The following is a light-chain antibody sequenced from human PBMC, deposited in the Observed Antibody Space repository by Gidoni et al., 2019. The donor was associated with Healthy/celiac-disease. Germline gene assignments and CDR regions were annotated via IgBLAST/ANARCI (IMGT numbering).Light chain of an antibody. V-gene: IGKV3-20*01. CDR2: GAS. J-gene: IGKJ2*01. CDR3: QQYGSSPLYT. CDR1: QSVSSSY. Sequence: IVLTQSPGTLSLSPGERATLSCRASQSVSSSYLAWYQQKPGQAPRLLIYGASSRATGIPDFTLTISRLEPEDFAVYYCQQYGSSPLYTFXQXTKLEIK.